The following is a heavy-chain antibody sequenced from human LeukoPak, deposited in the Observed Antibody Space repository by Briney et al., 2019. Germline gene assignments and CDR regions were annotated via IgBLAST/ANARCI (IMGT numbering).Heavy chain of an antibody. CDR2: IYYSGST. CDR3: ARVLRIFDRVTVAGSKFDP. D-gene: IGHD6-19*01. V-gene: IGHV4-39*01. Sequence: SETLSLTCTVSGGSISSSSYYWSWIRQPPGKGLEWIGSIYYSGSTYYNPSLKSRVTISVDTSKNQFSLKLSSVTAADTAVYYCARVLRIFDRVTVAGSKFDPWGQGTLVTVSS. J-gene: IGHJ5*02. CDR1: GGSISSSSYY.